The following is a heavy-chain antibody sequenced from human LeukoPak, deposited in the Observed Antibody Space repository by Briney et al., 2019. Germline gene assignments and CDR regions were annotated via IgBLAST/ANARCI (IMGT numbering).Heavy chain of an antibody. CDR3: AKDNRRHYTSGPNPDSLH. V-gene: IGHV3-9*01. Sequence: GGSLRLSCAGSGVIFNNYAMQWVRQPPGKGLEWVSGISWISGSIDYADSVKGRFTISRDNAKNSLYLQMNSLRVEDTAFYYCAKDNRRHYTSGPNPDSLHWGQGALVTVSS. CDR1: GVIFNNYA. D-gene: IGHD6-19*01. CDR2: ISWISGSI. J-gene: IGHJ4*02.